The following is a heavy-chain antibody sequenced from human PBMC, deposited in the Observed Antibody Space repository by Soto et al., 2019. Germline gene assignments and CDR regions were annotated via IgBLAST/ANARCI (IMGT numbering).Heavy chain of an antibody. CDR3: ARDYLLGYCTSGSCYPFDP. V-gene: IGHV1-18*01. CDR1: GYTFTSYG. D-gene: IGHD2-15*01. CDR2: IRPYNGDT. J-gene: IGHJ5*02. Sequence: QIQLVQSSGVLKKPGASVKVSCKTSGYTFTSYGISWVRQAPGQGLEWMGWIRPYNGDTNYTQQFQGRVTMTTDTSTSTAYMELRSLRSDDTAVYYCARDYLLGYCTSGSCYPFDPWGQGTLVTVSS.